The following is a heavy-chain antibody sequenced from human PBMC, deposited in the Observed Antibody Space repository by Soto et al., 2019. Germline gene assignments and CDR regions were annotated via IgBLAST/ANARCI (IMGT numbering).Heavy chain of an antibody. CDR3: ARERFGELLN. CDR1: GFTFSSYA. V-gene: IGHV3-30-3*01. J-gene: IGHJ4*02. D-gene: IGHD3-10*01. CDR2: ISYDGSNK. Sequence: SGGSLRLSCAASGFTFSSYAMHWVRQAPGKGLEWVAVISYDGSNKYYADSVKGRFTISRDNSKNTLYLQMNSLRAEDTAVYYCARERFGELLNWGQGTLVTVSS.